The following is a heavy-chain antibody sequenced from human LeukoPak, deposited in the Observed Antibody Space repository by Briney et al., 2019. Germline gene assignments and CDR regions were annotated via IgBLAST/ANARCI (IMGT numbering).Heavy chain of an antibody. CDR3: ATDFPPEVRGVTNFDY. D-gene: IGHD3-10*01. CDR2: FDSEDGET. CDR1: GYTLTELS. V-gene: IGHV1-24*01. J-gene: IGHJ4*02. Sequence: ASVKVSCKVSGYTLTELSMHWVRQAPGKGLEWMGGFDSEDGETIYAQKYQGRVTMTEDTSTDTAYMELSSLRSEDTAVYYCATDFPPEVRGVTNFDYWGQGTLVTVSS.